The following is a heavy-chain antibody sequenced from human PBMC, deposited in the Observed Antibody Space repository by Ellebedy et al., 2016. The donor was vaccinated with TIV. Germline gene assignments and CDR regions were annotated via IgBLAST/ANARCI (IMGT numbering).Heavy chain of an antibody. D-gene: IGHD3-3*01. CDR3: ARVEFHRSITPSQTPFDY. J-gene: IGHJ4*02. Sequence: GESLKISCAASGFTFSSYGMHWVRQAPGKGLEWVAVISYDGSNKYYADSVKGRFTISRDNSKNTLYLQMNSLRAEDTAVYYCARVEFHRSITPSQTPFDYWGQGTLVTVSS. CDR1: GFTFSSYG. V-gene: IGHV3-30*03. CDR2: ISYDGSNK.